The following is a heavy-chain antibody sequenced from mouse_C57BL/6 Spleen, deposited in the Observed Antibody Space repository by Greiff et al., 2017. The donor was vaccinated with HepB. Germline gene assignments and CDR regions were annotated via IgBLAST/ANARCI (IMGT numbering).Heavy chain of an antibody. CDR3: AGPRSAQATFYAMDY. V-gene: IGHV14-2*01. CDR2: IDPEDGET. J-gene: IGHJ4*01. CDR1: GFNIKDYY. Sequence: EVQLQQSGAELVKPGASVKLSCTASGFNIKDYYMHWVKQRTEQGLEWIGRIDPEDGETKYAPKFQGKATITADTSSNTAYLQLSSLTSEDTAVYYCAGPRSAQATFYAMDYWGQGTSVTVSS. D-gene: IGHD3-2*02.